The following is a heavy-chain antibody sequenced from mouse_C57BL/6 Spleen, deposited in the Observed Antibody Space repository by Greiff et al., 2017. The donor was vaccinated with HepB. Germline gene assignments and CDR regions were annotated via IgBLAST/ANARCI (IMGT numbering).Heavy chain of an antibody. CDR2: IHPSDSDT. CDR1: GYTFTSYW. CDR3: ALNFLYYAMDY. J-gene: IGHJ4*01. Sequence: QVQLQQSGAELVKPGASVKVSCKASGYTFTSYWMHWVKQRPGQGLEWIGRIHPSDSDTNYNQKFKGKATLTVDKSSSTAYMQLSSLTSEDSAVYYCALNFLYYAMDYWGQGTSVTVSS. V-gene: IGHV1-74*01.